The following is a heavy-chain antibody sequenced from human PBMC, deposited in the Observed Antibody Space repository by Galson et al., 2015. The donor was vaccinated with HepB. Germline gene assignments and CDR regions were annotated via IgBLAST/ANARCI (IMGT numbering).Heavy chain of an antibody. Sequence: SLRLSCAASGFTFSSYAMSWVRQAPGKGLEWVSAISGSGGSTYYPDSVKGRFTISRDNSKNTLYLQMNSLRAEDTAVYYCAKGVGTQWLVVTFCVAFDICGQGTMVTVSS. J-gene: IGHJ3*02. CDR1: GFTFSSYA. CDR3: AKGVGTQWLVVTFCVAFDI. V-gene: IGHV3-23*01. CDR2: ISGSGGST. D-gene: IGHD6-19*01.